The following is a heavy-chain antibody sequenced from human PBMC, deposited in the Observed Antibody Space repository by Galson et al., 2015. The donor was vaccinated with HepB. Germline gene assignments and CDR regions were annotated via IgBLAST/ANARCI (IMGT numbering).Heavy chain of an antibody. V-gene: IGHV1-2*06. D-gene: IGHD3-10*01. CDR3: GRAELRFVDY. J-gene: IGHJ4*02. CDR2: IDPNSGGT. CDR1: GYSFTGYY. Sequence: SCKASGYSFTGYYTHWVRQDPGQGLEWMGRIDPNSGGTHYAQKFHGRVTMTRDTSISTAYMALSRLTSDDTAVYYCGRAELRFVDYWGQGTLVTVSS.